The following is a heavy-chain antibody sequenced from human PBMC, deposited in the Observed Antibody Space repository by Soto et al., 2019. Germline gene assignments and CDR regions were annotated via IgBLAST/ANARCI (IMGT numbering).Heavy chain of an antibody. D-gene: IGHD1-1*01. V-gene: IGHV3-23*01. CDR2: ISGSGGSR. J-gene: IGHJ4*02. CDR1: VFTVSSYA. Sequence: GSLRLCCAASVFTVSSYAMSWVRQAPGKGLDWVSAISGSGGSRCYAXXVKGRFTXXRDNCKNTLYLQMNSXTGEDTAVYYCAKDLIGYPHGFDYWRQGTLVTDSS. CDR3: AKDLIGYPHGFDY.